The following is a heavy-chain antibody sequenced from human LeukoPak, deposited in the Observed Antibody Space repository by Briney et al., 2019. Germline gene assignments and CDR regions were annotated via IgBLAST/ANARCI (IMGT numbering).Heavy chain of an antibody. CDR3: ARNLRPSGPAGY. V-gene: IGHV1-8*01. CDR1: GYTFTSYD. D-gene: IGHD2-15*01. J-gene: IGHJ4*02. Sequence: GASVKVSCKASGYTFTSYDINWVRQATGQGLEWMGWMNPHSATTGYAQKFQGRVTMTRNTSISTAYMELSSLRSEDTAVYYCARNLRPSGPAGYWGQGTLLTVSS. CDR2: MNPHSATT.